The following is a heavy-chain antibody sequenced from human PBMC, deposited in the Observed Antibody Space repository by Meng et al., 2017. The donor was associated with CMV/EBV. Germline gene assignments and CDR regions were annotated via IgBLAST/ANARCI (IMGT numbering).Heavy chain of an antibody. CDR2: IRYDGSNK. Sequence: GGSLRLSCAASGFTFSSYGMHWVRQAPGKGLEWVAFIRYDGSNKYYADSVKGRFTISRDNSKNTLYLQMNSLRAEDTAVYYCARKVTQYCSSTSCYTRSYWYFDLWGRGTLVTVSS. J-gene: IGHJ2*01. D-gene: IGHD2-2*02. V-gene: IGHV3-30*02. CDR3: ARKVTQYCSSTSCYTRSYWYFDL. CDR1: GFTFSSYG.